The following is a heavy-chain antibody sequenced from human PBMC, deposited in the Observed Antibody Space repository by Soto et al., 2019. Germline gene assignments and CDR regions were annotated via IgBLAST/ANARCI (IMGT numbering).Heavy chain of an antibody. CDR1: GFTFDDYN. CDR2: ISRDGTNT. CDR3: VKETYYYDVSSYYPLGS. V-gene: IGHV3-43*01. J-gene: IGHJ5*02. D-gene: IGHD3-22*01. Sequence: LRLSCAASGFTFDDYNMHWVRQAPGKGLEWVSLISRDGTNTNYAESVKGRFTISRDNSKNSLYLQMNSLRTEDTALYYCVKETYYYDVSSYYPLGSWGQGTLVTVSS.